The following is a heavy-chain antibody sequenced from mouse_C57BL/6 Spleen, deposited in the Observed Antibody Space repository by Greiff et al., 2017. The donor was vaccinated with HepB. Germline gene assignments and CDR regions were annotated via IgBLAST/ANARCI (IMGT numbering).Heavy chain of an antibody. D-gene: IGHD2-1*01. CDR1: SFTLPHYY. CDR2: IDPEDGET. CDR3: ARHYGNYEY. Sequence: QQNQYGAYLFNPRASFNKSSKAPSFTLPHYYMHWVKQRTEQGLEWIGRIDPEDGETKYAPKFQGKATITADTSSNTAYLQLSSLTSEDTAVYYCARHYGNYEYWGQGTTLTVSS. J-gene: IGHJ2*01. V-gene: IGHV14-2*01.